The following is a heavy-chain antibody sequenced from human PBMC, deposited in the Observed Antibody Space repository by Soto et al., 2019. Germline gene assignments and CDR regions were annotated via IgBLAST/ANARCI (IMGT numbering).Heavy chain of an antibody. Sequence: PSETLSLTCAVSGGPISSSDWWSWVRQPPGKGLEWIGEIYHTGSLNYNPSFKSRVTLSVDKSKNQFSLKMTSLTAADTAVYYCARSSTTLDRTTWYWFDPWGQGIPVTVYS. D-gene: IGHD2-2*03. V-gene: IGHV4-4*02. J-gene: IGHJ5*02. CDR2: IYHTGSL. CDR3: ARSSTTLDRTTWYWFDP. CDR1: GGPISSSDW.